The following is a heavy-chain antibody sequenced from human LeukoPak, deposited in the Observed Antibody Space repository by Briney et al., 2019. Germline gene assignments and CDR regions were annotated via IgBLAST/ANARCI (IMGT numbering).Heavy chain of an antibody. D-gene: IGHD5-12*01. CDR1: GFTFSSYS. Sequence: GGSLRLSCAASGFTFSSYSMNWVRQAPGKGLEWVSYISSSSSTIYYADSVKGRFTISRDNAKNSLYLQMNSLRAEDTAVYYCARVGVATIRVGFFDYWGQGTLVTVSS. J-gene: IGHJ4*02. CDR2: ISSSSSTI. CDR3: ARVGVATIRVGFFDY. V-gene: IGHV3-48*01.